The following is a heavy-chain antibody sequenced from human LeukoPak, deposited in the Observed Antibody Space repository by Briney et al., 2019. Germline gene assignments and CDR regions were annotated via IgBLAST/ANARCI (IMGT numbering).Heavy chain of an antibody. CDR3: AREALSG. V-gene: IGHV3-53*01. CDR1: GFTVSIYY. D-gene: IGHD6-25*01. J-gene: IGHJ4*02. Sequence: GGSLRLSCAASGFTVSIYYMSWVRQAPGKGLEWVSLIYNGGSTYYADSVKGRFTISRDNSKNILYLQMNSLRAEDTAVYYCAREALSGWGQGALVTVSS. CDR2: IYNGGST.